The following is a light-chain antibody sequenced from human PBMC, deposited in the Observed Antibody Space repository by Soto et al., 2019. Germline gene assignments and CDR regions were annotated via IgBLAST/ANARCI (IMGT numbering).Light chain of an antibody. CDR3: QSADSRGTYYA. V-gene: IGLV3-25*03. CDR2: KDS. CDR1: ALPKQY. J-gene: IGLJ1*01. Sequence: SYELTQPPSVSVSPGQTARITCSGDALPKQYAYWYQQKPGQAPVLVIYKDSERPSGIPERFSGSSSGTTVTLTISGVQAEDEADYYCQSADSRGTYYAFGTGTKVTVL.